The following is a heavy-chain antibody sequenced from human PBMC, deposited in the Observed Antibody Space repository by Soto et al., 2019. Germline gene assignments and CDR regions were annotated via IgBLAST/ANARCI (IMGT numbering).Heavy chain of an antibody. V-gene: IGHV3-30*04. CDR3: SRELERVFVY. CDR2: IAYDGRNK. D-gene: IGHD1-1*01. CDR1: GFTFSSYA. Sequence: QVQLVESGGGVVQPGRSLRLSCAASGFTFSSYAMHWVRQATDKGLEWVAVIAYDGRNKYYADSVKGRFTISRDNSKNTLYLQMNSLRIEDTAVYYCSRELERVFVYCGQGTLVTVSS. J-gene: IGHJ4*02.